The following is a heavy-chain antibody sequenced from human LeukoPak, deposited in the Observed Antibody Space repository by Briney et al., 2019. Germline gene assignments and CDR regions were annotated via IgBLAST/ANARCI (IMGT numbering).Heavy chain of an antibody. CDR3: ARGLYDSSAYYHFDY. V-gene: IGHV4-31*02. Sequence: LRLSCAASGFTFSSYSMNWIRQHPGKGLEWIGNIYYTGSTYYNPSLESRVTMSVDTSKNQFSLRLSSVTAADTAVYSCARGLYDSSAYYHFDYWGRGTLVTVSS. D-gene: IGHD3-22*01. CDR2: IYYTGST. CDR1: GFTFSSYS. J-gene: IGHJ4*02.